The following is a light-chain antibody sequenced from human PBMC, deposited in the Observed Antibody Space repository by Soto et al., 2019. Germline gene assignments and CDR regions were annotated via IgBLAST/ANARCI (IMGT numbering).Light chain of an antibody. CDR1: KNDIGVYDF. CDR2: EVV. J-gene: IGLJ1*01. Sequence: QSVLTQPPSASASPGQSVTISCTGTKNDIGVYDFVSWYQHHPGNAPRLIIYEVVQRPSGVPDRFSGSKSGNTASLTVSGLQAADEADDFCKSYAGSNTYVFGSGTKVTVL. CDR3: KSYAGSNTYV. V-gene: IGLV2-8*01.